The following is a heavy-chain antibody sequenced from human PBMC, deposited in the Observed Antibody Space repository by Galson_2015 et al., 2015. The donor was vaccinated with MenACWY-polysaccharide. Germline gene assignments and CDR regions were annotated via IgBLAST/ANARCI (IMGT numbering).Heavy chain of an antibody. Sequence: SLRLSCAASGFTFSSHWMHWVRQAPGEGRVWVSRINSDAGIIKYADTVKGRFANSQDHAKNTLYLEKNSLRAEDTAIYFCARDRVDVPVIEAHTIFDYWGQGVLVTGSS. D-gene: IGHD2-2*01. J-gene: IGHJ4*02. CDR1: GFTFSSHW. CDR3: ARDRVDVPVIEAHTIFDY. V-gene: IGHV3-74*01. CDR2: INSDAGII.